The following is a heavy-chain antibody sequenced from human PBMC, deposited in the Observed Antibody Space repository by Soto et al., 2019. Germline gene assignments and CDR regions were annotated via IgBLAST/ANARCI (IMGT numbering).Heavy chain of an antibody. CDR2: ISYDVSNK. V-gene: IGHV3-30-3*01. J-gene: IGHJ5*02. Sequence: GVCLRRSLSVCRLTFKSYTMHWVRHAPGKGLEWGSVISYDVSNKYYAESGRGRFSISRGNFKNTRYLQNNRLRAAHTAVYYCARGLCRSPSCQNWFDAWGQAALVTVCS. D-gene: IGHD2-2*01. CDR1: RLTFKSYT. CDR3: ARGLCRSPSCQNWFDA.